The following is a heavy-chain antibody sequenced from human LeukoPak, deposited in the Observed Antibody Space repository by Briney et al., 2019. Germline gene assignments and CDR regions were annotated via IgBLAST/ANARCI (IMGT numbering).Heavy chain of an antibody. Sequence: PSETLSLTCAVYSGSFSGYYWNWIRQPPGKGLEWIGEINYSESTNYNPSLKSRVTISVDTSKNQFSLKLTSVTAADTAVYYCARGRTYYDSSGYYYVWFDPWGQGTLVTDSS. CDR2: INYSEST. V-gene: IGHV4-34*01. J-gene: IGHJ5*02. CDR3: ARGRTYYDSSGYYYVWFDP. D-gene: IGHD3-22*01. CDR1: SGSFSGYY.